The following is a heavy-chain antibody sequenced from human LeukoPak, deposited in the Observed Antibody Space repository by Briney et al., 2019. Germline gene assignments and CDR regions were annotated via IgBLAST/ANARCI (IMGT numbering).Heavy chain of an antibody. CDR3: ARAQGPQLSTY. J-gene: IGHJ4*02. CDR1: GFTFGSYG. V-gene: IGHV3-33*01. Sequence: GGSLRLSCAASGFTFGSYGMHWVRQAPGKGLEWVAIIWYDGNNKYYADSVKGRFTISRDNSKNTLYLQMNSLRAEDTAVYYCARAQGPQLSTYWGQGTLVTVSS. CDR2: IWYDGNNK. D-gene: IGHD6-6*01.